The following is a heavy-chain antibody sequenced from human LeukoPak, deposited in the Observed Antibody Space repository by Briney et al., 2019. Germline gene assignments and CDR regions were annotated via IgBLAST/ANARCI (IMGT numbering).Heavy chain of an antibody. D-gene: IGHD5-24*01. V-gene: IGHV3-33*01. Sequence: GRSLRLSCAASGFTFSSYGMHWVRQAPGKGQEWVAVIWYDGSNKYYADSVKGRFTISRDNSKNTLYLQMNSLRAEDTAAYYCAGGEMATIISLDYWGQGTLVTVSS. CDR3: AGGEMATIISLDY. J-gene: IGHJ4*02. CDR1: GFTFSSYG. CDR2: IWYDGSNK.